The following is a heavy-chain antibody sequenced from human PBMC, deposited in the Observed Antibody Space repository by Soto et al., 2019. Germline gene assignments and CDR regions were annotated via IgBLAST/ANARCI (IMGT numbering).Heavy chain of an antibody. CDR1: GFTVSSNY. Sequence: EVQLVETGGGLIQPGGSLRLSCAASGFTVSSNYMSWVRQAPGKGLEWVSVIYSGGSTYYADSVKGRFTISRDNSKNTLYLQMNSLRAEDTAVYYCAKDLYSYGGFRWYYWGQGTLVTVSS. J-gene: IGHJ4*02. D-gene: IGHD5-18*01. CDR3: AKDLYSYGGFRWYY. CDR2: IYSGGST. V-gene: IGHV3-53*02.